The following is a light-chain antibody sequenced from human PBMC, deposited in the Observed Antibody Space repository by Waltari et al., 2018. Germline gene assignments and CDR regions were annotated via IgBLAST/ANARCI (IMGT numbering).Light chain of an antibody. Sequence: QSALTQPASVSGSPGQSITISCTGTSSDIGAYNYVSWYQKNPGKAPKVMIYGVSNRPPGISRRFSGPKSRERASLSISWLQAEGEADYYCSSYTCGSTDVFGSGTMVTVL. V-gene: IGLV2-14*01. CDR1: SSDIGAYNY. CDR3: SSYTCGSTDV. CDR2: GVS. J-gene: IGLJ1*01.